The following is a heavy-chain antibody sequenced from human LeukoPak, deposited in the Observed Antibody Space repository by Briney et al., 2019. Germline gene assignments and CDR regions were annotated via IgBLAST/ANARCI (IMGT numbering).Heavy chain of an antibody. CDR3: ARDWFFDI. D-gene: IGHD3-10*01. CDR1: GFTFSSYS. Sequence: PGGSLRLSCAASGFTFSSYSMSWVRQAPGKGLEWVANIKQDGSEKYYVDSVKGRFTISRDNAKNSLYLQMNSLRAEDTAVYYCARDWFFDIWGQGTMVTVSS. J-gene: IGHJ3*02. CDR2: IKQDGSEK. V-gene: IGHV3-7*01.